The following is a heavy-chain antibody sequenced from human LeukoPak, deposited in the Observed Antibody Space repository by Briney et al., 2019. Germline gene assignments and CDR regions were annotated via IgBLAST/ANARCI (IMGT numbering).Heavy chain of an antibody. V-gene: IGHV1-18*01. CDR3: ATTYYYDRWGRAFDI. D-gene: IGHD3-22*01. Sequence: EASVNVSCKASGYTFTSYGISWVPQAPGQGLKWMGWISAYNGNTNYAQKLQGRVTMTTDTSTSTAYMELRSLRSDDTAVYYCATTYYYDRWGRAFDIWGQGTMVTVSS. CDR1: GYTFTSYG. CDR2: ISAYNGNT. J-gene: IGHJ3*02.